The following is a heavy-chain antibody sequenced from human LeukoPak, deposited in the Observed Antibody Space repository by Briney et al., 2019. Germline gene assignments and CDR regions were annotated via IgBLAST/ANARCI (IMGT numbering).Heavy chain of an antibody. J-gene: IGHJ4*02. CDR3: ARDRAPWGY. V-gene: IGHV3-48*03. D-gene: IGHD1-26*01. CDR1: GFTFSSYE. Sequence: GGSLRLSCAASGFTFSSYEMNWVRQAPGEGLEWASYISSSGSTIYYADSVKGRFTISRDNAKNSLYLQMNSLRAEDTAVYYCARDRAPWGYWGQGTLVTVSS. CDR2: ISSSGSTI.